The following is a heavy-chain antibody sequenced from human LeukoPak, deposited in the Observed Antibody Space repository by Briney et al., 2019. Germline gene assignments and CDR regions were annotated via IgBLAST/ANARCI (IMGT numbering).Heavy chain of an antibody. Sequence: SETLSLTCAVYGGSFSGYYWSWIRQTPGKGLEWIGEINHSGSTNYNPSLKSRVTISVDTSKNQFSLKLSSVTAADTAVYYCARGRGYSYGSRTNVYYFDYWGQGTLVTVSS. CDR3: ARGRGYSYGSRTNVYYFDY. D-gene: IGHD5-18*01. V-gene: IGHV4-34*01. CDR1: GGSFSGYY. CDR2: INHSGST. J-gene: IGHJ4*02.